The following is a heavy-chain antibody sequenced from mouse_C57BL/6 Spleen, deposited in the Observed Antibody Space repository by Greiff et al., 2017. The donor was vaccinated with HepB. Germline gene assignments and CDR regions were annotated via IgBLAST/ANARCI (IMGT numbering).Heavy chain of an antibody. D-gene: IGHD1-1*01. CDR2: IYPGSGST. V-gene: IGHV1-55*01. J-gene: IGHJ2*01. Sequence: QVQLQQPGAELVKPGASVKMSCKASGYTFTSYWITWVKQRPGQGLEWIGDIYPGSGSTNYNEKFKSKATLTVDTSSSTAYMQLSSLTSEDSAVYYCARGLGSSYYFDYWGQGTTLTVSS. CDR3: ARGLGSSYYFDY. CDR1: GYTFTSYW.